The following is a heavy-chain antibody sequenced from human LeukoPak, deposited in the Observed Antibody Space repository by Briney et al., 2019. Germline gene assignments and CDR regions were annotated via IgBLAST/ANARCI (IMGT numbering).Heavy chain of an antibody. CDR3: AGEGPLPAAMLGPPAMLQDF. CDR2: SNSSGCT. Sequence: SGTLTLTCAASGYSFSSGNYWGWIRQPPERGLGGFAISNSSGCTYYTQSLKSRVTISIDNAKNSFSLKLSSVTAADTAVYYWAGEGPLPAAMLGPPAMLQDFGGQGTLVIVTA. V-gene: IGHV4-38-2*02. CDR1: GYSFSSGNY. D-gene: IGHD2-2*01. J-gene: IGHJ4*02.